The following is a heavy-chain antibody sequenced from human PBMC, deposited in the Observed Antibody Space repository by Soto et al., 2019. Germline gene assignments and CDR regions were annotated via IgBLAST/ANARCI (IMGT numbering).Heavy chain of an antibody. CDR3: ARDLPWYSSSSDYYCGMDV. CDR2: ISTYNDNT. Sequence: VKVSCKASGYTFTSYGISWVRQAPGQGLEWMGWISTYNDNTNYAQKLQGRVTMTTDTSTSTAYMELRSLRSDDTAVYYCARDLPWYSSSSDYYCGMDVWGRGTTGTVSS. V-gene: IGHV1-18*01. CDR1: GYTFTSYG. J-gene: IGHJ6*02. D-gene: IGHD6-13*01.